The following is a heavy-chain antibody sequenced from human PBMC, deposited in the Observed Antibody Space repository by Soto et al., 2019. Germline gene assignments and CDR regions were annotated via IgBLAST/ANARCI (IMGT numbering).Heavy chain of an antibody. Sequence: GESLKISCKGSGYSFTSYWISWVRQMPGKSLEWMGRIDPSDSYTNYSPSFQGHVTISADKSISTAYLRWCSLKASDTATYYCARRPDSRWPGFYYYGLGVWGRGT. D-gene: IGHD6-13*01. CDR2: IDPSDSYT. CDR3: ARRPDSRWPGFYYYGLGV. J-gene: IGHJ6*01. CDR1: GYSFTSYW. V-gene: IGHV5-10-1*01.